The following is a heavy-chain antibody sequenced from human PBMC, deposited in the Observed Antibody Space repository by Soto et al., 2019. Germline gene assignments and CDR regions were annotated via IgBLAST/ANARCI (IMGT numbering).Heavy chain of an antibody. V-gene: IGHV1-2*02. D-gene: IGHD6-13*01. CDR3: ARQWAIAAAICFDH. CDR1: GYTFTGYY. Sequence: SSVKVSCKASGYTFTGYYMHWVRQAPGQGLEWMGWINPNSGGTNYAQKFQGRVTMTRDTSISTAYMELSRLRSDDTAVYYCARQWAIAAAICFDHSVQGNLLP. J-gene: IGHJ5*02. CDR2: INPNSGGT.